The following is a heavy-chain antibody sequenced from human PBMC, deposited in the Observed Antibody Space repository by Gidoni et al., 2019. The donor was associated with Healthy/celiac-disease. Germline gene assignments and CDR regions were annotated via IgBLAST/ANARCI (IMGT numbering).Heavy chain of an antibody. J-gene: IGHJ3*02. D-gene: IGHD5-18*01. CDR1: GSTFRSYA. CDR3: ATSGYSYGDDAFDI. V-gene: IGHV3-64*01. CDR2: ISSNGGST. Sequence: EVQLVESGGGLVQPGGSLRLSCAASGSTFRSYAMHWVRQAPGKGLEYVSAISSNGGSTYYANSVKGRFTISRDNSKNTLYLQMGSLRAEDMAVYYCATSGYSYGDDAFDIWGQGTMVTVSS.